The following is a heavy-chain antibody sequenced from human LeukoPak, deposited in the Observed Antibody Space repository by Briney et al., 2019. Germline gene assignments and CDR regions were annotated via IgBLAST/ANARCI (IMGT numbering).Heavy chain of an antibody. CDR3: ASSSAAEIYYFDY. V-gene: IGHV4-59*08. Sequence: PSETLSLTCTVSGGSISSCYWSWIRQPPGKGLEWIGYIYYSGSTNYNPSLKSRVTISVDTSKNQFSLKLSSVTAADTAVYYCASSSAAEIYYFDYWGQGTLVTVSS. CDR1: GGSISSCY. J-gene: IGHJ4*02. D-gene: IGHD6-13*01. CDR2: IYYSGST.